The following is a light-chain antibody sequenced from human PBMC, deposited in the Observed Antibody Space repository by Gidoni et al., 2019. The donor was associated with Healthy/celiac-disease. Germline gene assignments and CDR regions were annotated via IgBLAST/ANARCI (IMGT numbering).Light chain of an antibody. J-gene: IGKJ1*01. CDR1: QSISSY. V-gene: IGKV1-39*01. Sequence: DIQMTQSPSSLSASVGDRVTITCRASQSISSYLNWYQQKPGTAPKLLIYAASSLPSGVPSRFSGSGSGTAFTLTISRLQPEDFATYYCQQSYSTPWTFGQGTQVEIK. CDR2: AAS. CDR3: QQSYSTPWT.